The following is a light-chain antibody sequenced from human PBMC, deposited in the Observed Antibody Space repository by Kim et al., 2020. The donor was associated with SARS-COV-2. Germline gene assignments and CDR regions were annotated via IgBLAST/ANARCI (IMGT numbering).Light chain of an antibody. CDR2: QDS. Sequence: SVCPGQTASITCSGDKLGDKYACWYQQKPGQSPVLVIYQDSKRPSGIPERFSGSNSGNTATLTISGTQAMDEADYYCQAWDSSFWVFGGGTQLTVL. CDR3: QAWDSSFWV. V-gene: IGLV3-1*01. CDR1: KLGDKY. J-gene: IGLJ3*02.